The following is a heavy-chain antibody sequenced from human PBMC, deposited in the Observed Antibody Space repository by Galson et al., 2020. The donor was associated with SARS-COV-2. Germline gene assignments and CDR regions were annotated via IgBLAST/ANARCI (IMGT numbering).Heavy chain of an antibody. CDR3: TTDLGYYESSGYPQSDY. V-gene: IGHV3-15*01. CDR2: IKSKTDGGTT. J-gene: IGHJ4*02. Sequence: GGSLRLYCAASGFTFSNAWMSWVRQAPGKGLEWVGRIKSKTDGGTTDYAAPVKGRFTISRDDSKNTLYLQMNSLKTEDTAVYYCTTDLGYYESSGYPQSDYWGQGTLVTVSS. D-gene: IGHD3-22*01. CDR1: GFTFSNAW.